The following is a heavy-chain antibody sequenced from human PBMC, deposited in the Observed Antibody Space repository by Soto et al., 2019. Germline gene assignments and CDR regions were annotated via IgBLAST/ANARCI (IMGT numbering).Heavy chain of an antibody. J-gene: IGHJ6*03. CDR2: IYYSGST. CDR3: ARGMDVTTPYYMDF. D-gene: IGHD4-17*01. V-gene: IGHV4-31*03. Sequence: QVQLQESGPGLVKPSQTLSLTCTVSGGSISSGGYYWSWIRQHPGKGLEWIGYIYYSGSTYYNPSLRSRVTIPVDTSKNQFSVKLSYVTAADAAVYYCARGMDVTTPYYMDFWGKGTTVTVSS. CDR1: GGSISSGGYY.